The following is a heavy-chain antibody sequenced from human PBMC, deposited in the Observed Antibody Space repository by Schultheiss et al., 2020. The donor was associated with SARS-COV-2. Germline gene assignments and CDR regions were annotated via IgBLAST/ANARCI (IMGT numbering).Heavy chain of an antibody. D-gene: IGHD3-22*01. V-gene: IGHV3-30*03. CDR3: ARDSPDSGYSTYYFDY. CDR1: GFTFSSYG. CDR2: ISYDGSNK. J-gene: IGHJ4*02. Sequence: GGSLRLSCAASGFTFSSYGMHWVRQAPGKGLEWVAVISYDGSNKYYADSVKGRFTISRDNSKNTLYLQMNSLRAEDTAVYYCARDSPDSGYSTYYFDYWGQGTLVTVSS.